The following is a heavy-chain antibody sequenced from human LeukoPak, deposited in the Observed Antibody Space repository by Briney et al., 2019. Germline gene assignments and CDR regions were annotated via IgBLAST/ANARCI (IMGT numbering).Heavy chain of an antibody. J-gene: IGHJ4*02. V-gene: IGHV3-23*01. CDR3: AKGGGSSSGWFDY. D-gene: IGHD6-19*01. CDR1: GFTFSRYA. CDR2: ICGSGGST. Sequence: WGALSFSCAAPGFTFSRYAMSWVRPATGEGRGWGSAICGSGGSTYYADSVKGRFTISRENSKATMYLQMNSLSAEDTAIYYCAKGGGSSSGWFDYWGQGTLVTVSS.